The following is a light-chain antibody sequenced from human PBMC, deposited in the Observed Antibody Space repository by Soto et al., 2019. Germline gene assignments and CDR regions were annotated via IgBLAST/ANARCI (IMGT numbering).Light chain of an antibody. CDR1: QSISSY. Sequence: EIVLTQSPATLSLSPGEIATLSFSASQSISSYLAWYQQKLGQAPRLLIYGAFTRATGIPARFSGTGSGTEFTLTISSLQSEDFALYYCQQYNDWPLTFGQGTKVDIK. V-gene: IGKV3-15*01. J-gene: IGKJ1*01. CDR2: GAF. CDR3: QQYNDWPLT.